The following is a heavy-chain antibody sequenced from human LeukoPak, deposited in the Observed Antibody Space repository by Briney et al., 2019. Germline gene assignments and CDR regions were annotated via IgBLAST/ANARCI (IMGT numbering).Heavy chain of an antibody. V-gene: IGHV4-4*07. Sequence: SETLSLTCTVSGGSISSYYWSWIRQPAVKGLEWIGRIYTSGSTNYNPSIKSRVTMSVDTSKNQFSLRLSSVAAADTAGYYCCGSGCYYYGMDVWGQGTTVTVSS. J-gene: IGHJ6*02. CDR1: GGSISSYY. D-gene: IGHD1-26*01. CDR2: IYTSGST. CDR3: CGSGCYYYGMDV.